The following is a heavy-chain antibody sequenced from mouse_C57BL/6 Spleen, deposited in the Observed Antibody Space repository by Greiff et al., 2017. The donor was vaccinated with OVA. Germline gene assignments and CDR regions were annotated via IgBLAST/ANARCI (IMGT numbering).Heavy chain of an antibody. D-gene: IGHD1-1*01. Sequence: EVKLVESGGGLVKPGGSLKLSCAASGFTFSDYGMHWFRQAPEKGLEWVAYISSGSSTIFYADTVTGRFTISRANAKNTLFLQMTSLRSEDTAMYYCARVSYYYGSSYGDAMDYWGQGTSVTVSS. CDR1: GFTFSDYG. CDR3: ARVSYYYGSSYGDAMDY. J-gene: IGHJ4*01. CDR2: ISSGSSTI. V-gene: IGHV5-17*01.